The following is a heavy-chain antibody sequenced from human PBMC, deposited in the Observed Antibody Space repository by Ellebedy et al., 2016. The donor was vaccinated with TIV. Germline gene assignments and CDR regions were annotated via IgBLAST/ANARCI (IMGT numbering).Heavy chain of an antibody. CDR3: ARAGVAGRPYYYGMDV. Sequence: GESLKISCKSYGYKFSTLWIAWVRQMPGRGLEWMGMIYPGDSDTRYSPSFQGQVTISADEARRTAFLQWSSLRASDHGVYYCARAGVAGRPYYYGMDVWGQGTTVTVSS. CDR1: GYKFSTLW. CDR2: IYPGDSDT. V-gene: IGHV5-51*01. J-gene: IGHJ6*02. D-gene: IGHD6-19*01.